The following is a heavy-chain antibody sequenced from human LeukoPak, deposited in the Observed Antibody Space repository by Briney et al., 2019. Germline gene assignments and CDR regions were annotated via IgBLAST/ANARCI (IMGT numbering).Heavy chain of an antibody. D-gene: IGHD5-24*01. CDR3: ATSGGDGYNYY. V-gene: IGHV1-2*06. CDR2: IDPNSGGT. CDR1: GYTFIGYY. Sequence: ASVKVSCKASGYTFIGYYMHRVRQAPGQGLEWMGRIDPNSGGTNYAQKFQGRVTMTRDTSISTAYMELSRLTSDDTAVYYCATSGGDGYNYYWGQGTLVTVSS. J-gene: IGHJ4*02.